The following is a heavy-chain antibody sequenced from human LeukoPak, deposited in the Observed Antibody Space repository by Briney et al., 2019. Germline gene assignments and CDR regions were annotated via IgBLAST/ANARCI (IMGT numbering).Heavy chain of an antibody. CDR3: ARDLVPSYYHGSGSYYWDV. CDR1: GYTLTGYY. V-gene: IGHV1-2*02. CDR2: INPNSGGT. D-gene: IGHD3-10*01. J-gene: IGHJ6*02. Sequence: GASVKVSCKASGYTLTGYYMHWVRQAPGQGLEWMGWINPNSGGTNYAQKFQGRVTMTRDTSISTAYMELSRLRSDDTAVYYCARDLVPSYYHGSGSYYWDVWGQGTTVTVSS.